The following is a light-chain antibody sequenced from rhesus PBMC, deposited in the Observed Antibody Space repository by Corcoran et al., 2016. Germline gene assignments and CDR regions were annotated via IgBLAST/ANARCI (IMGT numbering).Light chain of an antibody. V-gene: IGKV3-53*01. Sequence: QVILTQSPATLSLSPGERATLSCRASQSVGSSLAWYQQKPGQAPSLLIYGASSRATGIPDRFSGSGSGTEFTLTISSLEPEDFAVDYCQKYSSSPPFTFGPGTKLDIK. CDR3: QKYSSSPPFT. CDR1: QSVGSS. CDR2: GAS. J-gene: IGKJ3*01.